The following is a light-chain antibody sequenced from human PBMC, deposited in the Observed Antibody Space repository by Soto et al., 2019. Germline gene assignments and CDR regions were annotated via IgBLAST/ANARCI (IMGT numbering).Light chain of an antibody. V-gene: IGKV1-5*01. CDR1: QRISNW. CDR3: QKYNSYSRI. Sequence: DIQLTQSPSTLSASVGDRVTITCRASQRISNWLAWYQHKPGKAPRLLVYDASTLESGVPSRFSGSGSGTEFTLTISSLQPDDFATYYCQKYNSYSRIFAQGTNVETK. CDR2: DAS. J-gene: IGKJ2*01.